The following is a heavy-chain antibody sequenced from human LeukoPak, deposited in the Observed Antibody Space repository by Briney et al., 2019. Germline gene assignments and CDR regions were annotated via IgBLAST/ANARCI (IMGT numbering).Heavy chain of an antibody. V-gene: IGHV4-59*08. CDR2: VYYSGST. J-gene: IGHJ5*02. CDR3: ASHNSIGDAYYYGFDP. Sequence: SETLSLTCSVSGGSISSYFWSWIRQPPGKGLEWVGYVYYSGSTNYNPSLKSRVTISADTSTNQFSLKLSSVTAADTAVYYCASHNSIGDAYYYGFDPWGQGTLVTVSS. CDR1: GGSISSYF. D-gene: IGHD3-16*01.